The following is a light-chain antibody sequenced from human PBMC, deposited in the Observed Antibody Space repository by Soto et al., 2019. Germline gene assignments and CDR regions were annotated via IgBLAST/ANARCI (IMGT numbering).Light chain of an antibody. J-gene: IGKJ1*01. CDR1: QTVIRN. CDR2: GAS. Sequence: EIVLTQSPGTLSLSPGERATLSCRASQTVIRNYLAWHQQKPGQTPRLLIHGASTRAPGFPARFSGSGSGTDFTLTISSLQSEDFAVYYCQQYDNWPWTFDQGTKVDIK. CDR3: QQYDNWPWT. V-gene: IGKV3-15*01.